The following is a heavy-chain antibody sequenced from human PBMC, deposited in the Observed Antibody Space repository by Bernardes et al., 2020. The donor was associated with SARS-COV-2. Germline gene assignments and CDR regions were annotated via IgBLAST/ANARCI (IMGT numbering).Heavy chain of an antibody. CDR3: AKDLIAVAGRRTYGMDV. J-gene: IGHJ6*02. CDR2: ISWNSGSI. D-gene: IGHD6-19*01. Sequence: SLRLSCAASGFTFDDYAMHWVRQAPGKGLEWVSGISWNSGSIGYADSVKGRFTISRDNAKNSLYLQMNSLRAEDTALYYCAKDLIAVAGRRTYGMDVWGQGTTVTVSS. V-gene: IGHV3-9*01. CDR1: GFTFDDYA.